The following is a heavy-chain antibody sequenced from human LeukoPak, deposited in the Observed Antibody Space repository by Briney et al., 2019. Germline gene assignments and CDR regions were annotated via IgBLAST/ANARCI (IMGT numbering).Heavy chain of an antibody. CDR3: ARRRDGYRSPFDI. CDR2: IYYSGST. Sequence: SETLSLTCTVSGGSISSYYWSWIRQPPGKGLEWIGYIYYSGSTNYNPSLKSRVTISVDTSKNQFSLKLSSVTAEDTAVYYCARRRDGYRSPFDIWGQGTMVTVSS. V-gene: IGHV4-59*01. D-gene: IGHD5-24*01. J-gene: IGHJ3*02. CDR1: GGSISSYY.